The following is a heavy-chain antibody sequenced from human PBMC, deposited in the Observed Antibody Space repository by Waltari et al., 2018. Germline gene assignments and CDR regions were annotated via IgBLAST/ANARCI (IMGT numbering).Heavy chain of an antibody. CDR1: GFTFSSYW. Sequence: EVQLVESGGGLVQPGGSLRLSCVASGFTFSSYWMTWVRQAPGKGLEGVANIKQDGSEKDYVESVKGRLTISRDNAKSSLYLQMNSLRAEDTAVYYCARVYSSSSGKAFDVWGQGTMVSVSS. CDR3: ARVYSSSSGKAFDV. V-gene: IGHV3-7*04. J-gene: IGHJ3*01. CDR2: IKQDGSEK. D-gene: IGHD6-6*01.